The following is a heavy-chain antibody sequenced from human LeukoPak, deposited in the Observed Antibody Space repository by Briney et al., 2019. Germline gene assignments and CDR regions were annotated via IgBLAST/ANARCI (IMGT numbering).Heavy chain of an antibody. CDR1: GGSISSGGYS. CDR3: ARVDDAMVRGVSFDY. Sequence: SQTLSLTCAVSGGSISSGGYSWSWIRQPPGKGLVWIGYIYHSGSTYYNPSLKSRVTISVDRSKNQFSLKLSSVTAADTAVYYCARVDDAMVRGVSFDYWGQGTLVTVSS. CDR2: IYHSGST. J-gene: IGHJ4*02. V-gene: IGHV4-30-2*01. D-gene: IGHD3-10*01.